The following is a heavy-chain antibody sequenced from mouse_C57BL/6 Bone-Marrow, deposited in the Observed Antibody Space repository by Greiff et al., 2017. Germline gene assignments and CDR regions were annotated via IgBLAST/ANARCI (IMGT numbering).Heavy chain of an antibody. V-gene: IGHV10-1*01. J-gene: IGHJ4*01. CDR2: IRSTSNNYAT. D-gene: IGHD2-5*01. CDR1: GFSFNTYA. Sequence: GGGLVQPKGSLKLSCAASGFSFNTYAMNWVRQAPGKGLEWVARIRSTSNNYATYYADSVKDRFTISRDDSESMLYLQMNNLKTEDTAMYYCVRHHYSNYYYAMDYWGQGTSVTVSS. CDR3: VRHHYSNYYYAMDY.